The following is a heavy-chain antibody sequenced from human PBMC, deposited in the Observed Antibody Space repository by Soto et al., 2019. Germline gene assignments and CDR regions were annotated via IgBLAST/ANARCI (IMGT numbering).Heavy chain of an antibody. J-gene: IGHJ4*02. CDR1: GDSFTSYW. CDR2: IDPSDSYT. D-gene: IGHD6-13*01. CDR3: ARLQAAAGDNDLTFDY. V-gene: IGHV5-10-1*01. Sequence: GESLKISCKGSGDSFTSYWISWVRQMPGKGLEWMGRIDPSDSYTNYSPSFQGHVTISADKSISTAYLQWSSLKASDTAMHYCARLQAAAGDNDLTFDYWGQGTLVTVSS.